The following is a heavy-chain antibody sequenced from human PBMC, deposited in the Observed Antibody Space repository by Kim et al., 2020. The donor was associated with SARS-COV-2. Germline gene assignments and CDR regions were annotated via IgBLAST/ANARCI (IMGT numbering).Heavy chain of an antibody. V-gene: IGHV3-21*01. D-gene: IGHD2-2*01. J-gene: IGHJ4*02. CDR3: ARPVRGNCSSTSCYGY. CDR1: GFTFSSYS. CDR2: ISSSSSYI. Sequence: GGSLRLSCAASGFTFSSYSMNWVRQAPGKGLEWVSSISSSSSYIYYADSVKGRFTISRDNAKNSLYLQMNSLRAEDTAVYYCARPVRGNCSSTSCYGYWGQGTLVTVSS.